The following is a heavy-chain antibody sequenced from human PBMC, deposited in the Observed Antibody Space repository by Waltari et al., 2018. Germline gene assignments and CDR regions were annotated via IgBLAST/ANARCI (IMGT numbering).Heavy chain of an antibody. CDR2: IYPGGADS. J-gene: IGHJ4*02. V-gene: IGHV5-51*01. Sequence: EVQLVQSGAEVKKPGESLKISCKGSGYSFTSYWIGWVRQRPGKGLEWMGIIYPGGADSRYRPSFQGQVTIPADKSISTAYLQWSSLKASDTAMYYCARQYSYGSLDYWGQGTLVTVSS. D-gene: IGHD5-18*01. CDR3: ARQYSYGSLDY. CDR1: GYSFTSYW.